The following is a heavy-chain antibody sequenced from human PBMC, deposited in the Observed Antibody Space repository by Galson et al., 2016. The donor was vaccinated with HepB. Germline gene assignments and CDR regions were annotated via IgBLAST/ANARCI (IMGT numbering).Heavy chain of an antibody. J-gene: IGHJ6*02. CDR2: IKQDGSEK. D-gene: IGHD6-13*01. CDR3: ARGVRQQLVWYYYYAMDV. Sequence: ETLSLTCAVSGASISTNNWWHWVRQSPGKGLEWVANIKQDGSEKYYVDSVTGRFTISRDNAKNSLYLQMSSLRVEDTAIYYCARGVRQQLVWYYYYAMDVWGQGTTVTVSS. V-gene: IGHV3-7*01. CDR1: GASISTNNW.